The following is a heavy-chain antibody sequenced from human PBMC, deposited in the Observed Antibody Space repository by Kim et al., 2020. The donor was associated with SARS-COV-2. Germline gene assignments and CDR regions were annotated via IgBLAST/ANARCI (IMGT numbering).Heavy chain of an antibody. CDR1: GASISSYY. CDR3: VGLGVAYHTSDY. Sequence: SETLSLTCTVSGASISSYYWSWIRQPPGQGLEWIGNIYYIGSTNYNPSLKCRVTISVDASKNQFSLSLNSVTAADTAVYYCVGLGVAYHTSDYCGQGTLVTVSS. D-gene: IGHD3-3*01. V-gene: IGHV4-59*01. CDR2: IYYIGST. J-gene: IGHJ4*02.